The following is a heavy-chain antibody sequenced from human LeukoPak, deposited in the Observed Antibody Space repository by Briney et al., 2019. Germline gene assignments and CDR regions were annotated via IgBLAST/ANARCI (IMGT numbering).Heavy chain of an antibody. CDR2: INGSGGTT. CDR1: GFNFSNYW. CDR3: EKGGTYYYASGTLY. V-gene: IGHV3-23*01. J-gene: IGHJ4*02. Sequence: GGSLRLSCVVSGFNFSNYWMNWVRQAPGKGLEWVSGINGSGGTTYYADSVKGRFTISRDNSKNTLYLQMSSLTAEDTAVYYCEKGGTYYYASGTLYWGQGTLVTVSS. D-gene: IGHD3-10*01.